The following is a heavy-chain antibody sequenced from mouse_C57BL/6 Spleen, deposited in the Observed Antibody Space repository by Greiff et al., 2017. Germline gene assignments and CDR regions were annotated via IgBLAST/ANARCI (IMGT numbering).Heavy chain of an antibody. Sequence: VKLVESGAELVKPGASVKLSCKASGYTFTSYWMHWVKQRPGRGLEWIGRIDPNSGGTKYNEQFKSKATLTVDKPSSAASMQLSSLTSEYSAVYYCARWDWEGRAMDYWGQGTSVTVSS. CDR1: GYTFTSYW. V-gene: IGHV1-72*01. CDR2: IDPNSGGT. D-gene: IGHD4-1*01. CDR3: ARWDWEGRAMDY. J-gene: IGHJ4*01.